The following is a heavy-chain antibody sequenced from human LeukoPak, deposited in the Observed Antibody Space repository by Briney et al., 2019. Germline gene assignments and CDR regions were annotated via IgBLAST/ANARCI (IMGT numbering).Heavy chain of an antibody. J-gene: IGHJ1*01. Sequence: GGSLILSCVVSGFTFNRCWMNWVRQAPGKGLEWVAHRNPDGRDRYYVESVKCRFTISRDNAQNSMYLQMNSLTLEDTAAYYCTGWGDTTAEYFQRWGQGTLVTVSS. CDR1: GFTFNRCW. V-gene: IGHV3-7*01. CDR2: RNPDGRDR. D-gene: IGHD7-27*01. CDR3: TGWGDTTAEYFQR.